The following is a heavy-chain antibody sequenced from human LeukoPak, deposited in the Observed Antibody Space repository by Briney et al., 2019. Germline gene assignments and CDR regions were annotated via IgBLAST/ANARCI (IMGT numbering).Heavy chain of an antibody. J-gene: IGHJ4*02. D-gene: IGHD3-22*01. V-gene: IGHV3-23*01. CDR2: ISGSGGST. CDR3: AKGSVPYYYDSSGYPDY. CDR1: GFTFSSYA. Sequence: GGSLRLSCAASGFTFSSYAMPRVRQAPGKGLEWVSAISGSGGSTYYADSVKGRFTISRDNSKNTLYLQMNSLRAEDTAVYYCAKGSVPYYYDSSGYPDYWGQGTLVTVSS.